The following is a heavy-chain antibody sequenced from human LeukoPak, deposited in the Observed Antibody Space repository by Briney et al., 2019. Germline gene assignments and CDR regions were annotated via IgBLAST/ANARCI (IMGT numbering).Heavy chain of an antibody. D-gene: IGHD6-19*01. CDR2: ISSKGETT. CDR3: ARDVLYSSAWFANLDY. J-gene: IGHJ4*02. Sequence: GGSLRLSCAASGFTFSSYPMHWVRQAPGKGLEFVSAISSKGETTYYAESVKGRLTISRDNSKNTLYLQMGSLRAEDMGVYYCARDVLYSSAWFANLDYWGQGTLVTVSS. V-gene: IGHV3-64*02. CDR1: GFTFSSYP.